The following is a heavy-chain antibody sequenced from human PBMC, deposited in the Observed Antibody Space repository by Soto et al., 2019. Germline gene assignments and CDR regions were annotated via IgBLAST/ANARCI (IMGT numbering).Heavy chain of an antibody. J-gene: IGHJ4*02. CDR1: GFTCSSYG. V-gene: IGHV3-48*01. D-gene: IGHD3-22*01. Sequence: SLRLSCAASGFTCSSYGMHRVRQAPGKGLEWVSYISSSSSTIYYADSVKGRFTISRDNAKNSMYLQMNSLRAEDTAVYYCPRGAYYNDSSGLSYWGQGTLVTVS. CDR3: PRGAYYNDSSGLSY. CDR2: ISSSSSTI.